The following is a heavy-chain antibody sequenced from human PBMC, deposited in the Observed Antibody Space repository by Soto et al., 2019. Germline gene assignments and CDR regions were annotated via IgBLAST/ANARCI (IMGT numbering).Heavy chain of an antibody. CDR2: ISGSGGST. V-gene: IGHV3-23*01. CDR1: GFTFSSYA. Sequence: EVQLLESGGGLVQPGGSLRLSCAASGFTFSSYAMSWVRQAPGKGLEWVSAISGSGGSTYYADSVKGRFTICRDNSKNTLYLQMNSLRAEDTAVYYCAKGPITIFGVVIIGAFDIWGQGTMVTVSS. CDR3: AKGPITIFGVVIIGAFDI. D-gene: IGHD3-3*01. J-gene: IGHJ3*02.